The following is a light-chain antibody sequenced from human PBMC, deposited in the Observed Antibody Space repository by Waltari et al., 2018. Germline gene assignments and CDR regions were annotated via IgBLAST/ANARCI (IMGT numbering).Light chain of an antibody. CDR2: GAS. CDR1: RSISIN. CDR3: QQFNDWRRT. V-gene: IGKV3-15*01. Sequence: EVVMTQSPATLSVSQGGRATLSCRASRSISINLVWYQQRPGQAPRLLIYGASTRATDIPARFSGSGSGTEFTLTISSLQSEDAAVYYCQQFNDWRRTFGQGTKVEVK. J-gene: IGKJ1*01.